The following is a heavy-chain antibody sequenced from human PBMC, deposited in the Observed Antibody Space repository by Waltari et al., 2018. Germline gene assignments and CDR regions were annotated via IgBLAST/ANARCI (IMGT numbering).Heavy chain of an antibody. Sequence: QVHLVESGGGVVQPGRSLILSCAAFGFTFSSYGMHWVLQAPGKGLEWVAVIWYDVSNKHYADSVKGRFTISRDNSKNTLYLQMNSLRAEDTAVYYCARNDYNGNSFDYWGQGTLVTVSS. D-gene: IGHD3-10*01. CDR1: GFTFSSYG. CDR2: IWYDVSNK. CDR3: ARNDYNGNSFDY. V-gene: IGHV3-33*01. J-gene: IGHJ4*02.